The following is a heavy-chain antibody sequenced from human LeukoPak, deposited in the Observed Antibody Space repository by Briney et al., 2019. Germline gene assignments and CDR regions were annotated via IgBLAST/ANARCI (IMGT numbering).Heavy chain of an antibody. Sequence: GGSLRLSCAASGFTFSSYTMSWVRQAPGKGLEWVSGVSGSGGSTHYADSVKGRFTISRDNSKNTLYLQMNSLRAEDTAVYYCARSRAFNSGAFDPWGQGSLVTVSS. V-gene: IGHV3-23*01. CDR3: ARSRAFNSGAFDP. D-gene: IGHD1-26*01. CDR1: GFTFSSYT. J-gene: IGHJ5*02. CDR2: VSGSGGST.